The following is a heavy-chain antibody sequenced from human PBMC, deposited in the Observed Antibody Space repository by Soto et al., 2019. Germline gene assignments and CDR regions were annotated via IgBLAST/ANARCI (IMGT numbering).Heavy chain of an antibody. J-gene: IGHJ5*02. CDR1: GFSLNTHGVG. Sequence: QITLKESGPTLVKPTQTLTLTCSFSGFSLNTHGVGVGWIRQPPGKALECLALIYWADNKRYSPSLKNRLAITMDTSKNHVLLTMTNMDPADTGTDYCAHPDVLYCGGDCYHPNRFDPWGQGTLVTVSS. CDR2: IYWADNK. D-gene: IGHD2-21*02. CDR3: AHPDVLYCGGDCYHPNRFDP. V-gene: IGHV2-5*02.